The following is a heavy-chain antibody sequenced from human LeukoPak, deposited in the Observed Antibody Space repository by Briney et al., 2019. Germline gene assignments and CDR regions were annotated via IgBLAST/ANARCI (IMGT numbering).Heavy chain of an antibody. D-gene: IGHD3-10*01. CDR1: GGSISSYH. CDR2: IYYSGST. V-gene: IGHV4-59*01. Sequence: SETLSLTCTVSGGSISSYHWSWIRQPPGQGLEWIGYIYYSGSTNYNPSLKSRVTISIDTSKNQFSLKLSSVTAADTAVYYCARVVSYGSGSYYVYYFEYWGQGTLVTVSS. J-gene: IGHJ4*02. CDR3: ARVVSYGSGSYYVYYFEY.